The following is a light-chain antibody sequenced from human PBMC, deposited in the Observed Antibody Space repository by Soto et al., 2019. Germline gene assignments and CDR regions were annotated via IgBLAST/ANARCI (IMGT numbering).Light chain of an antibody. Sequence: DIELTQSPSFLSTSVGDRVIITCRASQGISSFLAWYQQKPGKAPKLLIYAASTLQSGVPSRFSGSGSGTEFTLTISSLQPEDFATYYCQQLDNYPNTFGQGTRLEIK. CDR2: AAS. J-gene: IGKJ5*01. CDR1: QGISSF. CDR3: QQLDNYPNT. V-gene: IGKV1-9*01.